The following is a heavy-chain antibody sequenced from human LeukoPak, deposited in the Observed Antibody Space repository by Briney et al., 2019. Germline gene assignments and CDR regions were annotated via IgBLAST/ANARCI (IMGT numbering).Heavy chain of an antibody. V-gene: IGHV4-34*01. CDR3: ARAGSGQFDY. Sequence: SETLSLTCAVYGGSFSGYYWSWIRQPPGKGLEWIGEINHSGSTNYNPSLKSRVTISVDTSKNQFSLKLSSVTAADTAVYYCARAGSGQFDYWGQGTLVTVSS. CDR1: GGSFSGYY. J-gene: IGHJ4*02. CDR2: INHSGST. D-gene: IGHD6-19*01.